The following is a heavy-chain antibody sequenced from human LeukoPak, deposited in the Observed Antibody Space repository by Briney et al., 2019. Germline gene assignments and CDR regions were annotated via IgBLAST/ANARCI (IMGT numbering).Heavy chain of an antibody. V-gene: IGHV3-30*18. CDR3: AKSWELLAVWGSVDY. J-gene: IGHJ4*02. Sequence: GRSLRLSCAASGFTFSSYGMHWVRQAPGKGLEWVAVISYDGSNKYYADSVKGRFTISRDNSKNTLYLQMSSLRAEDTAVYYCAKSWELLAVWGSVDYWGQGTLVTVSS. CDR1: GFTFSSYG. CDR2: ISYDGSNK. D-gene: IGHD1-26*01.